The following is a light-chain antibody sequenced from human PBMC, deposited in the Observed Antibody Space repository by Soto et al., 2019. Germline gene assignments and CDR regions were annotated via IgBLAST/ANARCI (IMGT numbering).Light chain of an antibody. CDR1: QSVSSN. CDR3: QQYNNGPPGIT. CDR2: GTS. J-gene: IGKJ5*01. Sequence: EIVMTQSPAPLSVSPGERATLCCRASQSVSSNLAWYQQQPGAAPRLLIYGTSNRATGIPARFSGSGSGTEFTLTISSLQSEDFAGYYCQQYNNGPPGITFGQGTRPEFK. V-gene: IGKV3-15*01.